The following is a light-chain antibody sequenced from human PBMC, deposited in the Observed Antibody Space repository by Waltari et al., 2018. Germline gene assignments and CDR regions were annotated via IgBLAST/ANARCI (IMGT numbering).Light chain of an antibody. J-gene: IGLJ2*01. CDR3: SSYTTSGTLS. CDR1: ISDVGAYNY. CDR2: AVT. Sequence: QSALTQPASVSGSPGQSITISCTGTISDVGAYNYFSWYQQPPGKPPQLIIYAVTKRPSGVSNRFSGSKSGTTASLTISGLQAEDEADFYCSSYTTSGTLSFGGGTKLTVL. V-gene: IGLV2-14*03.